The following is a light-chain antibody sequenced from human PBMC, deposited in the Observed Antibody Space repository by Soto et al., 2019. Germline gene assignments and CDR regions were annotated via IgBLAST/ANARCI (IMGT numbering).Light chain of an antibody. J-gene: IGKJ1*01. Sequence: VMTQSPATLSLSPGDSATLSCRASQSVSILLAWYQQKTGQAPRILIHGETTRATGIPDRLSGSGSGTEFTLTISSLQSEDFAVYYCQQYNNWPRTCGQGTKVDIK. CDR2: GET. V-gene: IGKV3-15*01. CDR1: QSVSIL. CDR3: QQYNNWPRT.